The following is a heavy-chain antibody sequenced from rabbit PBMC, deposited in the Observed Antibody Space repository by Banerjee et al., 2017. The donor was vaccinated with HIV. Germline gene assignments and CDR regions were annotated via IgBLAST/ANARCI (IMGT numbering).Heavy chain of an antibody. CDR3: ARDAGGDGYSNDL. D-gene: IGHD7-1*01. J-gene: IGHJ3*01. CDR2: IYSSNGDK. V-gene: IGHV1S47*01. Sequence: QEQLVESGGGLVQPEGSLTLTCKASGFDFSSNAMCWVRQAPGKGLELIACIYSSNGDKWYASWVNGRFTISRSTSLNTVDLKMTSLTVADTATYFCARDAGGDGYSNDLWGQGTLVTVS. CDR1: GFDFSSNA.